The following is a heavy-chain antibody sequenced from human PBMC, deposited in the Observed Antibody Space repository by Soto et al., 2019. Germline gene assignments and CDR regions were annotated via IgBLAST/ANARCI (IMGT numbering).Heavy chain of an antibody. Sequence: QVQLVQSGAEEKKPGASVKVSCKASGYTFTSYAMHWVRQAPGQRLEWMGWINAGNGNTKYSQKFKGRVTIARDTSASTAYMELSSRRSEDTAVYYCASAVAVPVDFDYWGQGTLVTVSS. D-gene: IGHD6-19*01. CDR1: GYTFTSYA. CDR2: INAGNGNT. V-gene: IGHV1-3*05. J-gene: IGHJ4*02. CDR3: ASAVAVPVDFDY.